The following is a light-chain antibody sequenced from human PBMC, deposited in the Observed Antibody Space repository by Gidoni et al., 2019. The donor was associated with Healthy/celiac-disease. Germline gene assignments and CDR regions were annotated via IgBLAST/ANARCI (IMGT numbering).Light chain of an antibody. CDR2: GAS. J-gene: IGKJ4*01. CDR3: QQYGSSPPLT. Sequence: DIVLTPSPGTLSLSPGARATLSCRVSQSVSSSYLAWYQQKPGQAPRRLIYGASSRAPGIPDRFSGSGSGTDFTLTISRLEPEDFAVYYCQQYGSSPPLTFGGGTKVEIK. CDR1: QSVSSSY. V-gene: IGKV3-20*01.